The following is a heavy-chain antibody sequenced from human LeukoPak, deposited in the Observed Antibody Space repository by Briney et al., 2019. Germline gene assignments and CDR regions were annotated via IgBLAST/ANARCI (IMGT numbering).Heavy chain of an antibody. Sequence: SETLSLTCAVYGESFSAYLWNWIRQAPGKPLEYIGEINHRGSSHYNPSLKTRVTLSVDTSKNQFSLKLTSVTAADTAVYFCARGSSFDGYCSAGACDAGYYDSWGQGTPVTVSS. CDR1: GESFSAYL. CDR2: INHRGSS. V-gene: IGHV4-34*01. D-gene: IGHD2-15*01. CDR3: ARGSSFDGYCSAGACDAGYYDS. J-gene: IGHJ4*02.